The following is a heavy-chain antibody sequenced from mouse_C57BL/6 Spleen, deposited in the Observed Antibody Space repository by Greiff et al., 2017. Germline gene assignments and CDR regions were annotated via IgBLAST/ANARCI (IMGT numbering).Heavy chain of an antibody. J-gene: IGHJ4*01. CDR1: GYAFSSSW. V-gene: IGHV1-82*01. CDR3: ARDQDGYGGAMDY. D-gene: IGHD2-2*01. Sequence: VKLQESGPELVKPGASVKISCKASGYAFSSSWMNWVKQRPGKGLEWIGRIYPGDGDTTYNGKFKGKATLTADKSSSTAYMQLSSLTSEDSAVYFCARDQDGYGGAMDYWGQGTSVTVSS. CDR2: IYPGDGDT.